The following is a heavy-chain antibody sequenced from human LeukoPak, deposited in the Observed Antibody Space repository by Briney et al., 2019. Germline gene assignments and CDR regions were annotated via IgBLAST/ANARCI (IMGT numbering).Heavy chain of an antibody. CDR3: AREGPRGNSQFDY. V-gene: IGHV3-33*01. Sequence: GGSLRLSCAASGFTFSSYGMHWVRQAPGKRLEWVALIWYDGSNKYYTDSEKGRLTISRDNSKNTLYLQMNSLRAEDTAIYYCAREGPRGNSQFDYWGQGTLVTVSS. D-gene: IGHD2/OR15-2a*01. J-gene: IGHJ4*02. CDR2: IWYDGSNK. CDR1: GFTFSSYG.